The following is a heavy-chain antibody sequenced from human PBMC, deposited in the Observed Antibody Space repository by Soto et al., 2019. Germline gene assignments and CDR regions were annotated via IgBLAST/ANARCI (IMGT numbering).Heavy chain of an antibody. Sequence: GGSLRLSCAASGFTFSNAWMSWVRQAPGKGLEWVGRIKSKTDGGTTDYAAPVKGRFTVSRDDSRNTLYLQLNSLKTEDTAVYYCTTAPFSFITLPGTSFLIGMDVWGQGTTVTVSS. CDR3: TTAPFSFITLPGTSFLIGMDV. V-gene: IGHV3-15*01. CDR1: GFTFSNAW. J-gene: IGHJ6*02. CDR2: IKSKTDGGTT. D-gene: IGHD3-10*01.